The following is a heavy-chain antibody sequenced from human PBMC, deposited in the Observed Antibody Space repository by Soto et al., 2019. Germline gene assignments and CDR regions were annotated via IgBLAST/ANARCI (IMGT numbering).Heavy chain of an antibody. V-gene: IGHV4-34*01. D-gene: IGHD3-16*02. Sequence: PSETLSLTCAVYGGSFSGYYWSWIRQPPGKGLEWIGEINHSGSTNYNPSLKSRVTISVDTSKNQFSLKLSSVTAADTAVYYCARGLPPYYDYVWGSYRLVYYFDYWGQGTLVTVSS. CDR1: GGSFSGYY. CDR2: INHSGST. J-gene: IGHJ4*02. CDR3: ARGLPPYYDYVWGSYRLVYYFDY.